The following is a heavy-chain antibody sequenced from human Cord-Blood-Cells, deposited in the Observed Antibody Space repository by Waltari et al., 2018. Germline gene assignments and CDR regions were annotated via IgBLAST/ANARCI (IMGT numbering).Heavy chain of an antibody. CDR1: GGSISSSSYY. J-gene: IGHJ4*02. CDR2: IYYSGSP. CDR3: ARRGSSSWFDY. V-gene: IGHV4-39*07. D-gene: IGHD6-13*01. Sequence: QLQLQESGPGLVKPSETLSLTCTVSGGSISSSSYYWGWIRQPPGKGLEWIGSIYYSGSPYYNPSLKSRVTISVDTSKNQFSLKLSSGTAADTAVYYCARRGSSSWFDYWGQGTLVTVSS.